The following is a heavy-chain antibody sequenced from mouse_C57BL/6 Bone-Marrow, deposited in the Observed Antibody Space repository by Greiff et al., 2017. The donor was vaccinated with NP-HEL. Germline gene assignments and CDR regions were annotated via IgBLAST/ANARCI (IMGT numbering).Heavy chain of an antibody. Sequence: DVQLQESGGGLVQPGGSLKLSCAASGFTFSDYGMAWVRQAPRKGPEWVAFISNLAYSIYYADTVTGRFTISRENAKNTLYLEMSSLRSEDTAMYYCARHDDYSWFAYWGQGTLVTVSA. CDR2: ISNLAYSI. V-gene: IGHV5-15*01. D-gene: IGHD2-3*01. CDR3: ARHDDYSWFAY. J-gene: IGHJ3*01. CDR1: GFTFSDYG.